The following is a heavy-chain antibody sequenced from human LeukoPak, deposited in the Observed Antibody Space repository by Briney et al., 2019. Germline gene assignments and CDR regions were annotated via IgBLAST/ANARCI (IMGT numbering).Heavy chain of an antibody. J-gene: IGHJ4*02. CDR2: ISGSGGST. CDR1: GFTFSSHA. Sequence: PGGSLRLSCAASGFTFSSHAMSWVRQAPGKGLEWVSAISGSGGSTYYADSVKGRFTISRDNSKNTLYLQMNSLRAEDTAVYYCAKGPVLWWDFDWSIDYWGQGTLVTVSS. V-gene: IGHV3-23*01. CDR3: AKGPVLWWDFDWSIDY. D-gene: IGHD3-9*01.